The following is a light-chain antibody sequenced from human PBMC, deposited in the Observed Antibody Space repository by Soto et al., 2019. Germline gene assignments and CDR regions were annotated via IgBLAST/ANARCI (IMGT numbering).Light chain of an antibody. CDR3: SSYTSSSTRV. V-gene: IGLV2-14*01. CDR2: DVS. CDR1: SSDVGGYNY. Sequence: QSCLTQPSSVSGAPGQSITISSPGSSSDVGGYNYVSWYQQHPGKAPKLMIYDVSNRPSGVSNRFSGSKSGNTASLTISGLQAEDEADYCCSSYTSSSTRVFGTGTKVT. J-gene: IGLJ1*01.